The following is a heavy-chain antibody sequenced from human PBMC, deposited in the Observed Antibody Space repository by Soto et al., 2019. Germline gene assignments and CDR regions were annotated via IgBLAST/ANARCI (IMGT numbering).Heavy chain of an antibody. CDR2: IYYSGST. CDR1: GGSISSGGYY. V-gene: IGHV4-31*03. CDR3: AREGLGSPIGDFWCGDYYYYYMDV. Sequence: QVQLQESGPGLVKPSQTLSLTCTVSGGSISSGGYYWSWIRQHPGKGLEWIGYIYYSGSTYYNPSLESRVTIPVDTSKNQFSLKLSSVTAADTAVYYCAREGLGSPIGDFWCGDYYYYYMDVWGKGTTVTVSS. D-gene: IGHD3-3*01. J-gene: IGHJ6*03.